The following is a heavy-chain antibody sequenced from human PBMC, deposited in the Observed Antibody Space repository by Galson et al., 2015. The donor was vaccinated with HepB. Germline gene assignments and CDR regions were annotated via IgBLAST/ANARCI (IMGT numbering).Heavy chain of an antibody. J-gene: IGHJ4*03. V-gene: IGHV2-70*01. Sequence: PALVKPTQTLTLTCTFSGFSLRSTGVGVGWIRQPPGRALEWLALVYWDDDKFYSTSLKTRLTISKDTSKNQVVLKMTNMDPVDTATYYCARGRDTAMPWGGFFDYWGQGALVTVSS. CDR1: GFSLRSTGVG. CDR2: VYWDDDK. D-gene: IGHD5-18*01. CDR3: ARGRDTAMPWGGFFDY.